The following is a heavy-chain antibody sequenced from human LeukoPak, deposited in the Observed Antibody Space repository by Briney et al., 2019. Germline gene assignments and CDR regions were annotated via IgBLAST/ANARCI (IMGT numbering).Heavy chain of an antibody. D-gene: IGHD3-10*01. V-gene: IGHV4-59*08. CDR3: ARQGGGYYYGSGYNYYGMDV. Sequence: SETQSLTCTVSGGSISSYYWSWIRQPPGKGLEWIGYIYYSGSTNYNPSLKSRVTISVDTSKNQFSLKLSSVTAADTAVYYCARQGGGYYYGSGYNYYGMDVWGQGTTVTVSS. J-gene: IGHJ6*02. CDR2: IYYSGST. CDR1: GGSISSYY.